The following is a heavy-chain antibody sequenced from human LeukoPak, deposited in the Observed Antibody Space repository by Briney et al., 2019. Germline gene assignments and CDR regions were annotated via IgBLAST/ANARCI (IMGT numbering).Heavy chain of an antibody. CDR1: GFTFSSYG. V-gene: IGHV3-33*01. CDR3: ARDKERHRLLWFGELSP. J-gene: IGHJ5*02. CDR2: IWYDGSNK. D-gene: IGHD3-10*01. Sequence: PGGSLRLSCAASGFTFSSYGMPWVRQAPGKGVEWVAVIWYDGSNKYYADSVKGRFTISRDNSKNTLYLQMNSLRAEDTAVYYCARDKERHRLLWFGELSPWGQGTLVTVSS.